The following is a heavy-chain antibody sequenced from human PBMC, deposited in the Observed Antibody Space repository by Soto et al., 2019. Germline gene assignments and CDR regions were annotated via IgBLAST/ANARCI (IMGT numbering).Heavy chain of an antibody. D-gene: IGHD3-10*01. CDR2: IIPILGIA. V-gene: IGHV1-69*02. CDR3: AIVVVGYYYGSGSYSNPRGRDV. J-gene: IGHJ6*04. Sequence: QVHLVQSGAEVKKPGSSVKVSCKASGGTFRTYIRWVRQAPGQGLEWMGRIIPILGIANYAQKFQGRVTITADKSTSSAYKELSSLRSEDTAVYYCAIVVVGYYYGSGSYSNPRGRDVWGKGTTVTVSS. CDR1: GGTFRTY.